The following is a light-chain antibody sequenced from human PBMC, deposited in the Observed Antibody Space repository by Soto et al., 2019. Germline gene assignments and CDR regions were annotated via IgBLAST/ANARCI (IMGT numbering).Light chain of an antibody. V-gene: IGKV3D-20*02. J-gene: IGKJ3*01. CDR1: QSVSSDY. CDR3: QQRADWPAT. CDR2: RAS. Sequence: EIVLTQSPGTLSLSLGERATLSCRASQSVSSDYVAWYRQKPGQVPTVLIYRASTRATGIPDRFSGSGSGTDFTLTISRVEPEDFAVYYCQQRADWPATFGPGTKVDIK.